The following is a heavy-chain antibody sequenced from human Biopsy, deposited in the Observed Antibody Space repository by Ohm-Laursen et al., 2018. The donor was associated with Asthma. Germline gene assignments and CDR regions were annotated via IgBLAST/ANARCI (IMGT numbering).Heavy chain of an antibody. CDR1: GYTFINYA. Sequence: ASVKVSCKASGYTFINYAIHWVSQAPGQRLEWMGWINAGNGNTKYSQKFQGRVTITRDTSASTAYMDLSSLRSEDTAVYYCARTYYDFLTGQVNDAFDIWGQGTMVTVSS. CDR2: INAGNGNT. V-gene: IGHV1-3*01. CDR3: ARTYYDFLTGQVNDAFDI. D-gene: IGHD3-9*01. J-gene: IGHJ3*02.